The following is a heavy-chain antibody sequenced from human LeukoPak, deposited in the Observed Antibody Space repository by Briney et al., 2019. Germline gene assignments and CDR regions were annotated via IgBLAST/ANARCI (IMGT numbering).Heavy chain of an antibody. CDR1: GGSFSGYY. D-gene: IGHD3-22*01. V-gene: IGHV4-34*01. CDR2: INRSGST. J-gene: IGHJ5*02. CDR3: ARSASGGYYTNWFDP. Sequence: SETLSLTCAVYGGSFSGYYWSWIRQPPGKGLEWIGEINRSGSTNYNPSLKSRVTMSVDTSKNQFSLKLSSVTAADTAVYYCARSASGGYYTNWFDPWGQGTLVTVSS.